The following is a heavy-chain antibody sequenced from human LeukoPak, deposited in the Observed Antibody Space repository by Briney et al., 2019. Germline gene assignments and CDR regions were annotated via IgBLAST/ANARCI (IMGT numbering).Heavy chain of an antibody. CDR1: GGTFSGYY. V-gene: IGHV4-34*01. J-gene: IGHJ4*02. CDR3: AREGGPYRPLDY. Sequence: SETLSLTCAVYGGTFSGYYWSWIRQPPGKGLEWIGEINHSGSTNYNPSLKSRVAISVDKSENHISLKLTSVTAADTAVYYCAREGGPYRPLDYSGQGTLVTVAS. CDR2: INHSGST.